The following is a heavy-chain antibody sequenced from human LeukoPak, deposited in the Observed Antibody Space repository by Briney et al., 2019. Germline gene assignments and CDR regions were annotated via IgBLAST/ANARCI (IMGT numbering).Heavy chain of an antibody. V-gene: IGHV1-2*02. D-gene: IGHD2-2*01. Sequence: ASVKVSCKASGYTFTGYYMHWVRQAPGQGPEWMGWINPNSGGTNYAQKFQGRVTMTRDTSISTAYMELSRLRSDDTAVYYCARFLHSPVDPYAFDIWGQGTMVTVSS. CDR1: GYTFTGYY. CDR3: ARFLHSPVDPYAFDI. CDR2: INPNSGGT. J-gene: IGHJ3*02.